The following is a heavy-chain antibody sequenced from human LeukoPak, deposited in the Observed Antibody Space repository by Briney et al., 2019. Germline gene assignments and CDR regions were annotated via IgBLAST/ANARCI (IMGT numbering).Heavy chain of an antibody. Sequence: QAPGQGLEWMGXIIPIFGTANYAQKFQGRVTITADESTSTAYMELSSLRSEDTAVYYCARDRTSKDGYNQGSVYFDYWGQGTLVTVSS. CDR2: IIPIFGTA. D-gene: IGHD5-24*01. J-gene: IGHJ4*02. V-gene: IGHV1-69*01. CDR3: ARDRTSKDGYNQGSVYFDY.